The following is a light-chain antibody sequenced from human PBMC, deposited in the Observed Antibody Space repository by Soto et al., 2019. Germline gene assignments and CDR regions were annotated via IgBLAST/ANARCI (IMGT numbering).Light chain of an antibody. Sequence: QSARTQPASVSGSPGQSTTISCTGTSSDVGGYNYVSWYQQHPGKAPKLMIYEVSNRPSGVSNRFSGSKSGNTASLTISGLQAEDEADYYCSSYTSSSTYVFGTGTKVTVL. CDR2: EVS. CDR3: SSYTSSSTYV. CDR1: SSDVGGYNY. V-gene: IGLV2-14*01. J-gene: IGLJ1*01.